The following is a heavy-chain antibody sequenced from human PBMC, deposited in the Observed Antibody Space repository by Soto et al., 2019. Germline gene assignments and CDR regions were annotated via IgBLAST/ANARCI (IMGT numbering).Heavy chain of an antibody. V-gene: IGHV3-23*01. CDR3: AKDQMYYDILTGSGAFDF. CDR1: GFTLRSYA. CDR2: ISGSGGST. Sequence: PGGSLRLSCAASGFTLRSYAMSWVRQAPGKGLEWVSAISGSGGSTYYADSVKGRFTISRDNSKNTLYLQMNSLRAEDTAVYYCAKDQMYYDILTGSGAFDFWGQGTMVTVSS. J-gene: IGHJ3*01. D-gene: IGHD3-9*01.